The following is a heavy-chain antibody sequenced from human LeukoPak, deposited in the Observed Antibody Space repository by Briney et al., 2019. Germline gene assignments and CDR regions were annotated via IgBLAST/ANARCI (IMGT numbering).Heavy chain of an antibody. Sequence: ASVKVSCKASGYTFTGYYMHWVRQAPGQGLEWMGWINPNSGGTNYAQKFQGRVTMTRDTSISTAYMELSRLRSDDTAVNYCARERCSSTSCYNWFDPWGQGTLVSVSS. CDR1: GYTFTGYY. CDR3: ARERCSSTSCYNWFDP. CDR2: INPNSGGT. J-gene: IGHJ5*02. D-gene: IGHD2-2*01. V-gene: IGHV1-2*02.